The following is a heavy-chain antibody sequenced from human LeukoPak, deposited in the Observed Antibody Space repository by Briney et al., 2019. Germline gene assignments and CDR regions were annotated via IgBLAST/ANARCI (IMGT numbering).Heavy chain of an antibody. CDR3: ARGRGAYYYDSSASSGMDV. Sequence: PPETLSLTCTVSGGSISSGDYYWSWIRQPPGKGLEWIGYIYYSGSTYYNLSLKSRVTISVDTSKNQFSLKLSSVTAADTAVYYCARGRGAYYYDSSASSGMDVWGKGTTVTVSS. D-gene: IGHD3-22*01. CDR1: GGSISSGDYY. CDR2: IYYSGST. J-gene: IGHJ6*04. V-gene: IGHV4-30-4*08.